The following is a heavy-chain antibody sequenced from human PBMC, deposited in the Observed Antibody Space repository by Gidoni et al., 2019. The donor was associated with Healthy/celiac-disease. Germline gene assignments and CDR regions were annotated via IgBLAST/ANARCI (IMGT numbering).Heavy chain of an antibody. CDR3: ARGGAYCGGDCLAEYFQH. CDR2: MSYDGSNK. V-gene: IGHV3-30-3*01. CDR1: GSTFRSYA. Sequence: QVKLVASGGGVVQPGRSLRLACAASGSTFRSYAMHWVRQAPGKGLEGVAVMSYDGSNKYYADSVKGRFTIPRDNSKNTLYLQMNSLRAEDTAVYYCARGGAYCGGDCLAEYFQHWGQGTLVTVSS. D-gene: IGHD2-21*02. J-gene: IGHJ1*01.